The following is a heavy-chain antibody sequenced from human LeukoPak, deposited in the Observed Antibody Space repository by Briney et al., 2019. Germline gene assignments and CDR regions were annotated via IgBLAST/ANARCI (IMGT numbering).Heavy chain of an antibody. CDR1: GFTFSSYW. CDR2: INSDGSST. J-gene: IGHJ4*02. CDR3: ARDGPDSSGYYYFDY. D-gene: IGHD3-22*01. Sequence: PGGSLRLSCAASGFTFSSYWMHWVRQAPGKGLVWVSRINSDGSSTSYADSVKGRFTISRDNAKNTLYLQMNSLRAEDTAVYYCARDGPDSSGYYYFDYRGQGTLVTVSS. V-gene: IGHV3-74*01.